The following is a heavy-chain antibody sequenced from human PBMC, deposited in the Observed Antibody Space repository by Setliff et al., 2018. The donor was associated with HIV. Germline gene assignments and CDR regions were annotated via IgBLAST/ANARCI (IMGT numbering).Heavy chain of an antibody. CDR3: AREMGSSWYVRGYYYYGVDV. CDR2: ISHTGST. D-gene: IGHD6-13*01. CDR1: GGSISSYY. V-gene: IGHV4-59*04. Sequence: SETLSLTCTVSGGSISSYYWSWIRQPPGKGLEWIGSISHTGSTYSNPSLISRVTMAVDTSKNQFSLKLSSVTAADTAVYYCAREMGSSWYVRGYYYYGVDVWGQGTTVTVSS. J-gene: IGHJ6*02.